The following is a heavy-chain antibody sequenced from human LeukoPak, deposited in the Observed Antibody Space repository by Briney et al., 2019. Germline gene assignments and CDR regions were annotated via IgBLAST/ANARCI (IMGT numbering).Heavy chain of an antibody. CDR1: GGSISSYY. D-gene: IGHD2-2*01. V-gene: IGHV4-59*08. J-gene: IGHJ6*02. CDR2: IYYSGST. CDR3: ARHYCSSTSCYEGHYYYGMDV. Sequence: PSETLSLTCTVSGGSISSYYWSWIRQPPGKGPEWIGYIYYSGSTNYNPSLKSRVTTSVDTSKNQFSLKLSSVTAADTAVYYCARHYCSSTSCYEGHYYYGMDVWGQGTTVTVSS.